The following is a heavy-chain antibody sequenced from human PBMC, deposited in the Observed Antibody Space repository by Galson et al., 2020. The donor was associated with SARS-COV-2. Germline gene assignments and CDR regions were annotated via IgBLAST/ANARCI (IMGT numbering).Heavy chain of an antibody. Sequence: SETLSLTSIVSGGSISRYYWSWIRQPPGKGLEWIGYIYKSGSTPYNPSLKSRVTISIDTSKNQVSLNLTSVTAADTAFYYCVRSKYYFDTSGYSIDGFDIWGQGTKVTVSS. CDR2: IYKSGST. V-gene: IGHV4-59*01. D-gene: IGHD3-22*01. J-gene: IGHJ3*02. CDR3: VRSKYYFDTSGYSIDGFDI. CDR1: GGSISRYY.